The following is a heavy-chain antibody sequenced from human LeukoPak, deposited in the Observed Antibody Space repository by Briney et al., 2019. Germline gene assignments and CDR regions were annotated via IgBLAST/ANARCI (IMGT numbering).Heavy chain of an antibody. CDR2: ISLRGLT. CDR1: GGSISGTNW. V-gene: IGHV4-4*02. J-gene: IGHJ4*02. Sequence: NASETLSLTCGVSGGSISGTNWWSWVRQPPGQGLEWIGEISLRGLTNYNPSLRSRLTMSLDESKNQVSLNLTSVTAADTAVYYCSREGGPFSPFGFWGQGTLVSVHS. CDR3: SREGGPFSPFGF. D-gene: IGHD2/OR15-2a*01.